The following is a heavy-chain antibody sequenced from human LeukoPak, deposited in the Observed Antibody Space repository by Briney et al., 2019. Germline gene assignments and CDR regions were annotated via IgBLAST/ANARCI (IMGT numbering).Heavy chain of an antibody. V-gene: IGHV3-21*01. J-gene: IGHJ4*02. CDR3: ARDRHYDSSGYYPDY. CDR1: GFTFSSYS. D-gene: IGHD3-22*01. Sequence: GGSLRLSCEASGFTFSSYSMNWVRQAPWKGLEWVSSISSSSSYIYYADSVKGRFTISRDNAKNSLYLQMNSLRAEDTAVYYCARDRHYDSSGYYPDYWGQGTLVTVSS. CDR2: ISSSSSYI.